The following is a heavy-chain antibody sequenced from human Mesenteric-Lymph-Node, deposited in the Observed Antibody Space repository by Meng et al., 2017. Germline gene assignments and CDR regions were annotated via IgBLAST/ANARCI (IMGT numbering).Heavy chain of an antibody. D-gene: IGHD3-9*01. Sequence: QGQLVEAGTGLVKPSDPLSLACAVSGYSISSSYWWGWIRQPPGKGLEWIGYIYHSGSTYYNPSLKSRVTMSVDTSKNQFSLKLSSVTAADTAVYYCARGFLYFVRVFDYWGQGTLVTVSS. V-gene: IGHV4-28*03. CDR1: GYSISSSYW. J-gene: IGHJ4*02. CDR2: IYHSGST. CDR3: ARGFLYFVRVFDY.